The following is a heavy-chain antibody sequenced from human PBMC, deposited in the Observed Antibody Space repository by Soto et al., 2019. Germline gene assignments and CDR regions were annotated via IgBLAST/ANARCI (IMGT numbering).Heavy chain of an antibody. J-gene: IGHJ6*02. CDR1: GFTFSSYA. V-gene: IGHV3-30-3*01. D-gene: IGHD6-13*01. CDR3: ARDLRASKYSSSWYGPSYYYYGMDV. Sequence: GGSLRLSCAASGFTFSSYAMHWVRQAPGKGLEWVAVISYDGSNKYYADSVKGRFTISRDNSKNALYLQMNSLRAEDTAVYYCARDLRASKYSSSWYGPSYYYYGMDVWGQGTTATVSS. CDR2: ISYDGSNK.